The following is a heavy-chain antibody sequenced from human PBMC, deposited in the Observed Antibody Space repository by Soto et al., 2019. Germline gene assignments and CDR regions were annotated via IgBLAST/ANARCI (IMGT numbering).Heavy chain of an antibody. CDR1: GFTFSSNA. CDR3: ARGRLAEAGYYFDY. D-gene: IGHD6-19*01. Sequence: QVQLVESGGGVVQPGTSLRLSCAASGFTFSSNALHWVRQAPGKGLEWVAVISNDGDYKYYADSVKGRFTVSRDNSKNTLYLQMNSLRGEDTALYSCARGRLAEAGYYFDYWGQGTLVTVSS. V-gene: IGHV3-30-3*01. J-gene: IGHJ4*02. CDR2: ISNDGDYK.